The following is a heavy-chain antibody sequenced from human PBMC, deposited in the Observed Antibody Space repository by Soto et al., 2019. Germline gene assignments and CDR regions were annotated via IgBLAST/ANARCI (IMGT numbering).Heavy chain of an antibody. CDR1: GGSFSGYY. Sequence: QVQLQQWGAGLLKPSETLSLTCAVYGGSFSGYYWSWIRQPPGKGLEWIGEINHSGGTNYNPSLKSRVTISVDTSKNQFSLKLSSVTAADTAVYYCARGIVVVVAATRGLWFDPWGQGTLVTVSS. CDR2: INHSGGT. CDR3: ARGIVVVVAATRGLWFDP. V-gene: IGHV4-34*01. D-gene: IGHD2-15*01. J-gene: IGHJ5*02.